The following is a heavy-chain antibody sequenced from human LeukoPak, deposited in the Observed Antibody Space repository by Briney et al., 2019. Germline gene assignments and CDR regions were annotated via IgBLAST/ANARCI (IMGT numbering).Heavy chain of an antibody. CDR3: ARGRYYGDYIDY. V-gene: IGHV4-30-4*01. Sequence: TSHTLSLTCIVSGGSIMRVDYYWSWIRQAPGKGLEWIGYHYYSGTTNYSPSLKSRVDISVDTFRNQFSLRLTSVTAADTAVYYCARGRYYGDYIDYWGQGALVTVSS. D-gene: IGHD4-17*01. CDR1: GGSIMRVDYY. J-gene: IGHJ4*02. CDR2: HYYSGTT.